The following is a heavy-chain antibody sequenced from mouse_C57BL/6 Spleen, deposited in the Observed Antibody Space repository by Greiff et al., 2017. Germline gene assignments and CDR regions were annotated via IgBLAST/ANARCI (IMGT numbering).Heavy chain of an antibody. CDR2: IYPGDGDT. D-gene: IGHD2-5*01. J-gene: IGHJ2*01. V-gene: IGHV1-82*01. CDR3: ARSYYSNPYFDY. Sequence: QVQLKQSGPELVKPGASVKISCKASGYAFSSSWMNWVKQRPGKGLEWIGRIYPGDGDTNYNGKFKGKATLTADKSSSTAYMQLSSLTSEDSAVYFCARSYYSNPYFDYWGQGTTLTVSS. CDR1: GYAFSSSW.